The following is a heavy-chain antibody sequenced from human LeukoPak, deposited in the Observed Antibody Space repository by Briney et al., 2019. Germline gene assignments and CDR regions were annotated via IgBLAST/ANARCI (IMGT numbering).Heavy chain of an antibody. CDR1: GFTFSSYA. V-gene: IGHV3-30-3*01. CDR3: ARDPLYTNSPPSYFDY. CDR2: ISYDGTNK. Sequence: GGSLRLSRAASGFTFSSYAMNWVRQAPGKGLEWVAIISYDGTNKDYADSVKGRFTISRDNSRNTLYLQMNSLRAEDTAVYHCARDPLYTNSPPSYFDYWGQGTLVTVSS. D-gene: IGHD2-2*02. J-gene: IGHJ4*02.